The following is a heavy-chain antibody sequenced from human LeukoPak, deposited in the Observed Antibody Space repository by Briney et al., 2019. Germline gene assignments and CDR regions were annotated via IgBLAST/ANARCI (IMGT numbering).Heavy chain of an antibody. D-gene: IGHD3-16*01. J-gene: IGHJ5*02. CDR3: ARPLGGPRGGWFDP. CDR1: GGSLSTTSW. Sequence: SETLSLTCAVSGGSLSTTSWWVWLRQPPGKGLEWIGEVYHSGGGNKNYNPSLKSRVTISVDTSKNQFSLKLSSVTAADTAVYYCARPLGGPRGGWFDPWGQGTLVTVSS. V-gene: IGHV4-4*02. CDR2: VYHSGGGNK.